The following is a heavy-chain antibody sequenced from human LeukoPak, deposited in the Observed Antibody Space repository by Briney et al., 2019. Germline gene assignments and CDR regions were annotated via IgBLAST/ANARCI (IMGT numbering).Heavy chain of an antibody. V-gene: IGHV3-9*01. CDR3: IKETSAGGLDY. D-gene: IGHD4-23*01. CDR2: IFGNRKRV. J-gene: IGHJ4*02. Sequence: GKSLRLPCKASGPYIQDYAMHWVRQAPGKGLEWVSGIFGNRKRVDYADSVKGRFTVSRDNAKNSLYLQMNNLRLEDTALYYCIKETSAGGLDYWGQGTLVTVSS. CDR1: GPYIQDYA.